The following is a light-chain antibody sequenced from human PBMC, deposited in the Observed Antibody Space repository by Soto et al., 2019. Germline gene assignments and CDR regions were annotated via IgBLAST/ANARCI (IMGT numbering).Light chain of an antibody. J-gene: IGLJ1*01. Sequence: QSVLTQPASVSGSPGQSITISCTGTSSDVGGYNYVSWYQHHPGKAPKLMIYEVSNRPSGVSNRFSGSKSGNTASLTVSGLQAEDEAAYYCTSYTSSTTYVFGTGTKVTVL. CDR3: TSYTSSTTYV. V-gene: IGLV2-14*01. CDR1: SSDVGGYNY. CDR2: EVS.